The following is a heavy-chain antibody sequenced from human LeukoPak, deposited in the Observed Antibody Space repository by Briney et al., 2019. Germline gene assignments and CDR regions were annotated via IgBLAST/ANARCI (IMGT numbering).Heavy chain of an antibody. J-gene: IGHJ4*02. V-gene: IGHV4-34*01. CDR3: ARGRLYYGSGSYYDY. Sequence: PSETLSLTCAVYGGSFSGYYWSWIRQPPGKGLEWIGEINHSGSTNYNPSLKSRVTISADTSKNQFSLKLSSVTAADTAVYYCARGRLYYGSGSYYDYWGQGTLVTVSS. D-gene: IGHD3-10*01. CDR2: INHSGST. CDR1: GGSFSGYY.